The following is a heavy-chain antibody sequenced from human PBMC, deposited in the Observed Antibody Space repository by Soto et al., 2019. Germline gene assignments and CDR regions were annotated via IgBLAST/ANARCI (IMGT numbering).Heavy chain of an antibody. CDR3: AREYYGSGSYAFWFDP. Sequence: EVQLVESGGGLVQPGGSLRLSCAASGFTFSSYWMHWVRQAPGKGLVWVSRINSDGSSTSYADSVKGRFTISRDNAKNTLYLHMNSLRAEDTAVYYCAREYYGSGSYAFWFDPWGQGTLVTVSS. D-gene: IGHD3-10*01. CDR1: GFTFSSYW. J-gene: IGHJ5*02. V-gene: IGHV3-74*01. CDR2: INSDGSST.